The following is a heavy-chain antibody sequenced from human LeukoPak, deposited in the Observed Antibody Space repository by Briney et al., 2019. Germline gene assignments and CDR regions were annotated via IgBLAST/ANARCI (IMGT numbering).Heavy chain of an antibody. V-gene: IGHV3-23*01. CDR1: GFTFRSYA. J-gene: IGHJ4*02. CDR3: ARVAFRSSSYISGIDY. D-gene: IGHD6-6*01. CDR2: ISGSGGST. Sequence: GGSLRLSCAASGFTFRSYAMSWVRQAPGKGLEWVSVISGSGGSTYYADSVKGRFTISRDNSKNTLYLQMHSLRAEDTAVYYCARVAFRSSSYISGIDYWGQGTLVTVSS.